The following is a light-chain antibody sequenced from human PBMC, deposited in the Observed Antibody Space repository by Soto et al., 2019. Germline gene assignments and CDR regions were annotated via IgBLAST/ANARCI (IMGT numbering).Light chain of an antibody. CDR3: SSDAGHYNYV. CDR1: SSDVGGYDH. V-gene: IGLV2-8*01. Sequence: QSALTQPPSASGSPGQSVTIPCTGTSSDVGGYDHVTWYQQHPGKAPRLMISEVTKRPAGVPDRFSGSKSGNTASLTVSGLQAEDEADYYCSSDAGHYNYVFGTGTKLTVL. CDR2: EVT. J-gene: IGLJ1*01.